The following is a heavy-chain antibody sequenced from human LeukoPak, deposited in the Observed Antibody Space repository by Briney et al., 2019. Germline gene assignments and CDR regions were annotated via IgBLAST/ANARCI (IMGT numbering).Heavy chain of an antibody. D-gene: IGHD6-19*01. J-gene: IGHJ6*03. CDR3: ARGRRQWLVPPSDYYFYMDV. CDR1: GGSFSDHY. V-gene: IGHV4-34*01. CDR2: NNDSGSS. Sequence: SETLSLTCGVYGGSFSDHYWSWIRQPPGKGLEWIGENNDSGSSNYNPSLRSRVTISVDTSKNHFSLKLGSVTAADTAVYYCARGRRQWLVPPSDYYFYMDVWGKGTTVTVSS.